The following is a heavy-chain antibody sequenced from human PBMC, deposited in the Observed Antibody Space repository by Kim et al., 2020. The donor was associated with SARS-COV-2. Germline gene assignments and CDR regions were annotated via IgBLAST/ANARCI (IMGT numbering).Heavy chain of an antibody. CDR2: VTKSGDAT. J-gene: IGHJ4*01. D-gene: IGHD5-18*01. V-gene: IGHV3-23*01. CDR1: GFTFSGSA. Sequence: GGSLRLSCAASGFTFSGSAMSWVRQAPGRGLECVSTVTKSGDATYYADSVKGRFTISRDNSKNTLYLQMNNLKAEDTAVYYCAKSSGAPIELWTFDYWG. CDR3: AKSSGAPIELWTFDY.